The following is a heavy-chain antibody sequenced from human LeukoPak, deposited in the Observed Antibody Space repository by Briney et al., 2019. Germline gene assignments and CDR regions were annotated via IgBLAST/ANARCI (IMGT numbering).Heavy chain of an antibody. D-gene: IGHD6-13*01. CDR1: EFTLSTYA. Sequence: GGSLRLSCAASEFTLSTYAVHWVRQAPGKGLEWVAVISYDGNNEYYADSVKGRFTISRDNSKNMLYLQMNSLKTEDTAVYYCTRRSSAAGRQYFDYWGQGTLVTVSS. V-gene: IGHV3-30*04. CDR2: ISYDGNNE. J-gene: IGHJ4*02. CDR3: TRRSSAAGRQYFDY.